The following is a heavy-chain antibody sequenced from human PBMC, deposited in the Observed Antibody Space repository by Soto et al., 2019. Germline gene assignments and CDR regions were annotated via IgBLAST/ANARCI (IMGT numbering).Heavy chain of an antibody. V-gene: IGHV6-1*01. CDR3: ARGKEVPIPGGMDV. Sequence: QTLSLTCAISGDSVSINSAAWNLIRQSPSRGLEWLGRTYYRSKWYNDYAVSVKSRITINPDTSKNQFSLQLNSVTPEDTAVYYCARGKEVPIPGGMDVWGQGTTVTVSS. D-gene: IGHD2-21*01. CDR1: GDSVSINSAA. J-gene: IGHJ6*02. CDR2: TYYRSKWYN.